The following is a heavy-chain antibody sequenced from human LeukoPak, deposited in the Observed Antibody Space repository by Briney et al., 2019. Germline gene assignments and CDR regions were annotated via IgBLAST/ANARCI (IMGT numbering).Heavy chain of an antibody. V-gene: IGHV4-34*01. CDR1: GGSFSGYY. D-gene: IGHD3-22*01. Sequence: SETLSLTCAVYGGSFSGYYWSWIRQPPGKGLEWIGEINHSGSTNYNPSLKSRVTISVDTSKNQFSLKLSSVTAADTAVYYCARLLPFPPYYYGMDVWGQGTTVTVSS. CDR3: ARLLPFPPYYYGMDV. J-gene: IGHJ6*02. CDR2: INHSGST.